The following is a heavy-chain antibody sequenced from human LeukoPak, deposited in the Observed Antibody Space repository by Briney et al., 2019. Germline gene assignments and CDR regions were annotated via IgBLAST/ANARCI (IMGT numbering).Heavy chain of an antibody. V-gene: IGHV3-30*18. CDR1: GFTFSNYG. D-gene: IGHD3-10*01. CDR3: AKTLAGDGMDV. Sequence: GGSLRLSCAASGFTFSNYGIHWVRQAPGKGLDWVALIAYDGSNKYYADSVKGRFTISRDNSRNTLYLQMNSLRADDTAVYYCAKTLAGDGMDVWGKGTTVTVSS. J-gene: IGHJ6*04. CDR2: IAYDGSNK.